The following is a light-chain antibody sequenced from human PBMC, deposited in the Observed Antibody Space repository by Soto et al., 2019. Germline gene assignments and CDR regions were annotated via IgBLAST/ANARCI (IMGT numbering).Light chain of an antibody. CDR2: GAS. J-gene: IGKJ5*01. CDR3: QQYGNSPIT. V-gene: IGKV3-20*01. Sequence: EIVLTQSPGTLSLSPGERATLSCRASQTFSNSFLSWFQQIPGQAPRLLIYGASMRATGIPDRFSGTGSGADFTLTISRLEPEDFAVFYCQQYGNSPITFGQGTRLEIK. CDR1: QTFSNSF.